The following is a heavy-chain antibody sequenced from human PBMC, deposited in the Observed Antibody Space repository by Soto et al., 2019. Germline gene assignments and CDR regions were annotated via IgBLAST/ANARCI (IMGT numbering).Heavy chain of an antibody. CDR3: AKDILTNAGGVSWVFDY. Sequence: EVQLVESGGGLVQPGGSLRLSCAASGFTFSTHWMHWVRQVPGKGLVWVTRINGDGSQTTYADSVRGRLTISRDNAKNTLYVQMNSLRAEDTAVYYCAKDILTNAGGVSWVFDYWGQGTLVTVSS. CDR2: INGDGSQT. V-gene: IGHV3-74*01. CDR1: GFTFSTHW. J-gene: IGHJ4*02. D-gene: IGHD2-8*01.